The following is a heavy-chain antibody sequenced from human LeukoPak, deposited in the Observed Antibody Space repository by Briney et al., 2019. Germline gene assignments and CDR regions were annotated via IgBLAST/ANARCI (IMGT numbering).Heavy chain of an antibody. Sequence: GGSLRLSCAASGFTFSDYYMSWIRQAPGKGLEWVSYINSGDGTVYYADSVRGRFTISRDNAKNSLYLQMNSLRAEDTAVYYCARDQGYCSGGSCYSRAFDIWGQGTMVTVSS. V-gene: IGHV3-11*04. D-gene: IGHD2-15*01. CDR1: GFTFSDYY. CDR3: ARDQGYCSGGSCYSRAFDI. CDR2: INSGDGTV. J-gene: IGHJ3*02.